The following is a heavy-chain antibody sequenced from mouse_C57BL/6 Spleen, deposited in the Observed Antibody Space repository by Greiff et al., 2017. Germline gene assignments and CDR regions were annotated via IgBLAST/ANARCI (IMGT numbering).Heavy chain of an antibody. CDR2: IYPGDGDT. D-gene: IGHD2-4*01. CDR3: AREDYDG. Sequence: VQLQQSGPELVKPGASVKISCQASGYAFSSSWMNWVKQRPGKGLEWIGRIYPGDGDTNYNGKFKGKATLTADKSSSTAYMQLSSLTSEDSAVYFCAREDYDGWGQGTLVTVSA. V-gene: IGHV1-82*01. CDR1: GYAFSSSW. J-gene: IGHJ3*01.